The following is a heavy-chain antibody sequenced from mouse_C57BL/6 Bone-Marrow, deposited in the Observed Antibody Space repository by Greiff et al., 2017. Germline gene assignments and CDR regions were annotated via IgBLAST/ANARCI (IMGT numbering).Heavy chain of an antibody. CDR1: GYSFTSYY. CDR2: IYPGSGNT. J-gene: IGHJ2*01. Sequence: QVQLKQSGPELVKPGASVKISFKASGYSFTSYYIHWVKQRPGQGLEWIGWIYPGSGNTKYNEKFKGKATLTADTSSSTAYMQLSSLTSEDSAVYYCARRFYYGSSSYYFDYWGQGTTLTVSS. V-gene: IGHV1-66*01. CDR3: ARRFYYGSSSYYFDY. D-gene: IGHD1-1*01.